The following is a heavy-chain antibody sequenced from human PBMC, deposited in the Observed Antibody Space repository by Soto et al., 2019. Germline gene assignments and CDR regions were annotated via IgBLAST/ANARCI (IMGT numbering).Heavy chain of an antibody. CDR3: ARVGPFGVVISYYYYYGMDV. CDR2: IKQDGSEK. D-gene: IGHD3-3*01. V-gene: IGHV3-7*03. J-gene: IGHJ6*02. CDR1: GFTFSSYW. Sequence: PGGSLRLSCAASGFTFSSYWMSWVRQAPGKGLEWVANIKQDGSEKYYVDSVKGRFTISRDNAKNSLYLQMNSLRAEDTAVYYCARVGPFGVVISYYYYYGMDVWGQGTTVTVSS.